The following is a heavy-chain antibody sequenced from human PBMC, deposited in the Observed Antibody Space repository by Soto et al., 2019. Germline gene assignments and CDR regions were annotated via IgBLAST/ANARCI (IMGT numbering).Heavy chain of an antibody. Sequence: SETLSLTCTVSGGSISSYYWDWIRQPPGKGLEWIGTTYYNGNAYYNPSLKSRVTMSVDTSKNQFSLKLISVTAADTAVYYCARHFVAVVIKGWGYWGQGALVTVSS. CDR3: ARHFVAVVIKGWGY. J-gene: IGHJ4*02. CDR1: GGSISSYY. CDR2: TYYNGNA. V-gene: IGHV4-39*01. D-gene: IGHD3-22*01.